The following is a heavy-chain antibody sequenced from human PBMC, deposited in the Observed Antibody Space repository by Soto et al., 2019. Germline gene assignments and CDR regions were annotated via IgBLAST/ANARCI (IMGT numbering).Heavy chain of an antibody. CDR2: IYYSGST. CDR1: GGSISSSSYY. CDR3: ARLGYCSSTSCYYMDV. Sequence: SETLSLTCTVSGGSISSSSYYWGWIRQPPGKGLEWIGSIYYSGSTYYNPSLKSRVTISVDTSKNQFSLRLSSVTAADTAVYYCARLGYCSSTSCYYMDVWGKGTTVTVSS. D-gene: IGHD2-2*01. J-gene: IGHJ6*03. V-gene: IGHV4-39*01.